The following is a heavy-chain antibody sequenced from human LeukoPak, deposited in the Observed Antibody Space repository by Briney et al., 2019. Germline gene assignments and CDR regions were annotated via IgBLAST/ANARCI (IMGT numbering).Heavy chain of an antibody. Sequence: PSEALSLTCTVSGSSISNYHWSWIRQPAGKGLEWIGRIYTSGSTNYNPSLKSRVTMSVDTSKNQFSLKLTSVTAADTAVYYCARVRSSDHWFDYWGQGTLVTVSS. CDR2: IYTSGST. V-gene: IGHV4-4*07. D-gene: IGHD2-21*01. J-gene: IGHJ4*02. CDR1: GSSISNYH. CDR3: ARVRSSDHWFDY.